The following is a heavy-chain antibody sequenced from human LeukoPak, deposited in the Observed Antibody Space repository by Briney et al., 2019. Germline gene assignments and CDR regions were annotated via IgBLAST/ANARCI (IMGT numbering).Heavy chain of an antibody. CDR1: GYSFTSYW. CDR2: IYPGDSDT. Sequence: GESLQISCKGSGYSFTSYWIGWVRQMPGKGLEWMGIIYPGDSDTRYSPSFQGQVTISADKSISTAYLQWSSLKASDTAMYYCARPTSYVRVVVPAAKAGYRGAFDIWGQGTMVTVSS. V-gene: IGHV5-51*01. CDR3: ARPTSYVRVVVPAAKAGYRGAFDI. J-gene: IGHJ3*02. D-gene: IGHD2-2*01.